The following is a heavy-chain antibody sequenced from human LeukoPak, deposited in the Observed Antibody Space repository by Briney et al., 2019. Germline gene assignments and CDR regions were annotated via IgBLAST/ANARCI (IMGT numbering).Heavy chain of an antibody. CDR3: ARENLGIGGNGFFDL. CDR1: GYTFTSYY. Sequence: ASVTVSCKASGYTFTSYYMHWVRLAPGQGLEWMGIINCNGGATTYTQKVQGRVTMTRDTSTSTVYLELSSLRSEDTAVYYCARENLGIGGNGFFDLWGRGTLVTVSS. J-gene: IGHJ2*01. CDR2: INCNGGAT. D-gene: IGHD4-23*01. V-gene: IGHV1-46*01.